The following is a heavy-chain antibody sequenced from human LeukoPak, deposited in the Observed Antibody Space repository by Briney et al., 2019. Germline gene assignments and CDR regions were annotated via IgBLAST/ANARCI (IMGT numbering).Heavy chain of an antibody. V-gene: IGHV4-30-2*01. D-gene: IGHD2-15*01. J-gene: IGHJ6*02. CDR3: AREGGSYYYGMDV. CDR2: IYHGGST. Sequence: PSETLSLTCAVSGGSISSGGYSWSWIRQPPGKGLEWIGYIYHGGSTYYNPSLKSRVTISVDRSKNQFSLKLSSVTAADTAVYYCAREGGSYYYGMDVWGQGTTVTVSS. CDR1: GGSISSGGYS.